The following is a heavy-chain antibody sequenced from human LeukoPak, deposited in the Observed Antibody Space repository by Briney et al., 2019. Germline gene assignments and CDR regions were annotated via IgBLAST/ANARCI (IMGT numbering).Heavy chain of an antibody. CDR1: GGTFSSYA. D-gene: IGHD2-21*02. CDR3: AREAGCGGDCYSEQSFDY. Sequence: SVKVSCKASGGTFSSYAISWVRQAPGQGLEWMGGIIPIFGTANYAQKFQGRVTITADESTSTAYMELSSLRSEDTAVYYCAREAGCGGDCYSEQSFDYWGQGALVTVSS. V-gene: IGHV1-69*13. J-gene: IGHJ4*02. CDR2: IIPIFGTA.